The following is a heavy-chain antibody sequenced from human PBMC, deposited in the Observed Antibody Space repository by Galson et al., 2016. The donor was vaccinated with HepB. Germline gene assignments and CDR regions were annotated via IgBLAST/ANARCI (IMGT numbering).Heavy chain of an antibody. J-gene: IGHJ3*02. CDR3: ASRSGWTNDAFDI. CDR2: ISAYNGNI. D-gene: IGHD6-19*01. V-gene: IGHV1-18*01. CDR1: GYTFTSYG. Sequence: SVKVSCKASGYTFTSYGFSWVRQAPGQGLEWIGWISAYNGNINYAQKFQGRVTMTTDTSTSTAYMELRSLRSDDTAVYYCASRSGWTNDAFDIWGQGTMVTVSS.